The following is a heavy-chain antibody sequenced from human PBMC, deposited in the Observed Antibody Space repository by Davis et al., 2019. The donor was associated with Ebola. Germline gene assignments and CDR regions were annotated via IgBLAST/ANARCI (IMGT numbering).Heavy chain of an antibody. Sequence: HTGGSLRLSCAASGFTFSSYWMHWARQAPGKGLVWVSRINTDGSITDYADSVKGRFTISRDNAKNTLFLQMNSLRDEDTAVYYCARICSGTTCSVGHWGQGTLVTVSS. CDR2: INTDGSIT. D-gene: IGHD2-2*01. CDR3: ARICSGTTCSVGH. V-gene: IGHV3-74*01. CDR1: GFTFSSYW. J-gene: IGHJ4*02.